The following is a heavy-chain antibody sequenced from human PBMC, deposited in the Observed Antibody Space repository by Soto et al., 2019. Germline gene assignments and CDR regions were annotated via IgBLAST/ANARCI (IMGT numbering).Heavy chain of an antibody. Sequence: QVQLVQSGAEVKEPGASLKVSCKASGFTFTNYFFHWVRQAPRQGLEWMGMISPYDGSTSYLQNLQGRVTLTSDTSTSTVYMELSSLRSEDTAVYYCARGDGRGSSGFYYYYGMDVWGLGTTVTVSS. J-gene: IGHJ6*02. CDR1: GFTFTNYF. CDR2: ISPYDGST. D-gene: IGHD6-25*01. V-gene: IGHV1-46*04. CDR3: ARGDGRGSSGFYYYYGMDV.